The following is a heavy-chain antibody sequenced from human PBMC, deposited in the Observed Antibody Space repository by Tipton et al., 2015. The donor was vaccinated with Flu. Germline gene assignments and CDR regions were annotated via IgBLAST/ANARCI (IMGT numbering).Heavy chain of an antibody. D-gene: IGHD2-15*01. CDR3: ARDRCLYCSGWDP. CDR1: GDTLTNYF. J-gene: IGHJ5*02. Sequence: QVQLVQSGAGVKEPGASMRISCKAYGDTLTNYFMHWVRQAPGQGLEWMGMINPSSGRTIITQKFQGRVSMTKDTSTNAVYMELNSLKFEDTAVYYCARDRCLYCSGWDPWGQGTLITVSS. CDR2: INPSSGRT. V-gene: IGHV1-46*01.